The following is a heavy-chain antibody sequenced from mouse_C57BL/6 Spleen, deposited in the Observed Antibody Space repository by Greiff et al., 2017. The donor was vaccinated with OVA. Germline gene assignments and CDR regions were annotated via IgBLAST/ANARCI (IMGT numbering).Heavy chain of an antibody. J-gene: IGHJ3*01. CDR3: AINWDSWFAY. V-gene: IGHV1-55*01. Sequence: VQLQQPGAELVKPGASVKMSCKASGYTLPSYWITWVKQRPGQGLEWIGDIYPGSGSTNYNEKFKSKATLTVDTSSSTAYMQLSSLTSEDSAVYYCAINWDSWFAYWGQGTLVTVSA. CDR1: GYTLPSYW. D-gene: IGHD4-1*01. CDR2: IYPGSGST.